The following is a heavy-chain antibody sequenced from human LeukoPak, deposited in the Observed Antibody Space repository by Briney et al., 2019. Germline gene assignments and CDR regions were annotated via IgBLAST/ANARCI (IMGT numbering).Heavy chain of an antibody. CDR3: ARAGAIVAAPIDY. CDR2: ISGSGADT. V-gene: IGHV3-23*01. CDR1: GFTFAGSA. D-gene: IGHD6-13*01. J-gene: IGHJ4*02. Sequence: GGSLRLSCATSGFTFAGSAMGWVRQAPGKGLEWVSSISGSGADTYYADSVKGRFTISKDSSKNTLHLQMNSLRPEDTAVYYCARAGAIVAAPIDYWGQGTLVTVSS.